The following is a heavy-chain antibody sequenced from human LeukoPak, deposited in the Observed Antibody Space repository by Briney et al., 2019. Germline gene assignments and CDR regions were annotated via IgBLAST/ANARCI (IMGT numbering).Heavy chain of an antibody. J-gene: IGHJ4*02. D-gene: IGHD3-10*01. CDR3: AKDPDPMVRGVIFDY. V-gene: IGHV3-30*18. CDR1: GFTFSSYG. Sequence: ARSLRLSCAASGFTFSSYGMHWVRQAPGKGLEWVAVISYDGSNKYYADSVKGRFTISRDNSKNTLYLQMNSLRAEDTATYYCAKDPDPMVRGVIFDYWGQGTLVTVSS. CDR2: ISYDGSNK.